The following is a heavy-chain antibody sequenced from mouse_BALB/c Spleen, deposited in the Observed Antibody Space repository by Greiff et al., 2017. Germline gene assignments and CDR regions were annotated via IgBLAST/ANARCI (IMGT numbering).Heavy chain of an antibody. V-gene: IGHV5-6-5*01. Sequence: EVQVVESGGGLVKPGGSLKLSCAASGFTFSSYAMSWVRQTPEKRLEWVASISSGGSTYYPDSVKGRFTISRDNARNILYLQMSSLRSEDTAMYYCARKGDYAWFAYWGQGTLGTVSA. CDR1: GFTFSSYA. J-gene: IGHJ3*01. CDR3: ARKGDYAWFAY. CDR2: ISSGGST. D-gene: IGHD2-4*01.